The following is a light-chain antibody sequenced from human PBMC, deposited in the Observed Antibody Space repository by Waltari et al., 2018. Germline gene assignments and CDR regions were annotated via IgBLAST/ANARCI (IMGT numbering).Light chain of an antibody. CDR2: GAS. CDR3: QQYNSSPRT. CDR1: KSVSSSF. J-gene: IGKJ1*01. Sequence: EIVLTQSPGTLSLSQGERATLSGRASKSVSSSFLAWYHQKPGQAPRLLIYGASSRATGIPDRFIGSGSGTDFTLTISRLEPEDFAVYYCQQYNSSPRTFGQGTKVEIK. V-gene: IGKV3-20*01.